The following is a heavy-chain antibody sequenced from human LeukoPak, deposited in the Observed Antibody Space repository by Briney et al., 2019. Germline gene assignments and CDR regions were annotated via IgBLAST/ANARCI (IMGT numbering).Heavy chain of an antibody. CDR3: ASLGPYYDFWSGYFSAEYFQH. D-gene: IGHD3-3*01. CDR2: IYYSGST. CDR1: RYSISRGYY. Sequence: SETLSLTCAVSRYSISRGYYWGWIRQPPGKGLEWIGSIYYSGSTYYNPPLKSRVAISVDTSKNQFSLKLSSVTAADTAVYYCASLGPYYDFWSGYFSAEYFQHWGQGTLVTVSS. V-gene: IGHV4-38-2*01. J-gene: IGHJ1*01.